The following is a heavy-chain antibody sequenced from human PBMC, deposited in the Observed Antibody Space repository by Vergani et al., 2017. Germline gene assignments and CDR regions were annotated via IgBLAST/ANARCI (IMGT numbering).Heavy chain of an antibody. V-gene: IGHV5-10-1*03. Sequence: EVQLVQSGAEVKKPGESLRISCQGSGYSFTSYWISWVRQMPGKGLEWMWRIDPSDSYTNYSPSFQGHVTISADKSISTAYLQWSSLKASDTAMYYCARHRCSSTSCYSDWFDPWGQGTLVTVSS. CDR3: ARHRCSSTSCYSDWFDP. CDR1: GYSFTSYW. D-gene: IGHD2-2*01. J-gene: IGHJ5*02. CDR2: IDPSDSYT.